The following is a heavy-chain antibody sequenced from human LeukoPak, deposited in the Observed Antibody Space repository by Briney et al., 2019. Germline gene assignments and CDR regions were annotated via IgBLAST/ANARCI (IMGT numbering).Heavy chain of an antibody. J-gene: IGHJ4*02. V-gene: IGHV1-2*02. CDR3: ARDPGAAVPAAFDY. D-gene: IGHD2-2*01. CDR1: GYTFTGYY. Sequence: ASVKVSCKASGYTFTGYYMHWVRQAPGQGLEWIGWINPNSGGTNYAQKFQGRVTMTRDTSISTAYMELSRLRSDDTAVYYCARDPGAAVPAAFDYWGQGTLVTVSS. CDR2: INPNSGGT.